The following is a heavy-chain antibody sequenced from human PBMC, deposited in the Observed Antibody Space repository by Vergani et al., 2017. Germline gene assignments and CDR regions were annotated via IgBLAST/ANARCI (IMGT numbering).Heavy chain of an antibody. V-gene: IGHV1-18*01. J-gene: IGHJ6*02. D-gene: IGHD2-2*01. CDR3: ARADIVVVPAATPHYGMDV. CDR1: GYTFTSYG. CDR2: ISAYNGNT. Sequence: QVQLVQSGAEVKKPGASVKVSCKASGYTFTSYGISWVRQAPGQGLEWMGWISAYNGNTNYAQKLQGRVTMTTDTSTSTAYMELRSLRSDDTAVYYFARADIVVVPAATPHYGMDVWGQGTTVTVSS.